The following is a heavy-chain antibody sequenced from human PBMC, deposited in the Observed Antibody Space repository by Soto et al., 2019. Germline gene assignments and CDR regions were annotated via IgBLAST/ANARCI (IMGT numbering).Heavy chain of an antibody. CDR2: IDPSDSYT. CDR1: GYSCTSYW. D-gene: IGHD3-22*01. CDR3: ARRAWFYYGMDV. V-gene: IGHV5-10-1*01. J-gene: IGHJ6*02. Sequence: GESLKISCKGSGYSCTSYWISWVRQMPGKGLEWMGRIDPSDSYTNYSPSFQGHVTISADKSISTAYLQWSSLKASDTAMYYCARRAWFYYGMDVWGQLPTVTVS.